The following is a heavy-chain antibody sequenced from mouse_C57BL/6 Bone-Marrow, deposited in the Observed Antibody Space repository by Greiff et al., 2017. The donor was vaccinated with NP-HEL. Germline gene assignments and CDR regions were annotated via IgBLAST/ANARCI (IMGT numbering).Heavy chain of an antibody. D-gene: IGHD1-1*01. CDR1: GYTFTSYW. Sequence: VQLQQPGAELVKPGASVKLSCKASGYTFTSYWMHWVKQRPGQGLEWIGMIHPNSGSTNYNEKFKSKATLTVDKSSSTAYMQLSSLTSEDSAVYYCARSCELRRYFDVWGTGTTVTVSS. CDR3: ARSCELRRYFDV. J-gene: IGHJ1*03. V-gene: IGHV1-64*01. CDR2: IHPNSGST.